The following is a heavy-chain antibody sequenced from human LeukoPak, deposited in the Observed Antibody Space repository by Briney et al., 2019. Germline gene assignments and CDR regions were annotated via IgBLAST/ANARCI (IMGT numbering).Heavy chain of an antibody. Sequence: ASVKVSCKVSGYTLTELSMHWVRQAPGKGLEWMGGFDPEDGETIYAQKFQGRVTMTEDTSTDTAYMELSSLRSEDTAVHYCATGDFYDSSGYYEVAYWGQGTLVTVSS. CDR3: ATGDFYDSSGYYEVAY. CDR1: GYTLTELS. CDR2: FDPEDGET. J-gene: IGHJ4*02. D-gene: IGHD3-22*01. V-gene: IGHV1-24*01.